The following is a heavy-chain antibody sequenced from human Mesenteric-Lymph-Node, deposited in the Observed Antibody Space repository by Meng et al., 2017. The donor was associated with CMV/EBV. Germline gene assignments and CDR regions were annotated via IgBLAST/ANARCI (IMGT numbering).Heavy chain of an antibody. CDR1: GFTFSTYW. CDR3: ARETGPFDY. J-gene: IGHJ4*02. D-gene: IGHD1-1*01. V-gene: IGHV3-74*01. CDR2: INRDGSST. Sequence: GESLKISCATSGFTFSTYWMHWVRQAPGKGLVWVSRINRDGSSTSYADSVKGRFTISRDNARDTLYLQMNSLRAEDTAVYYCARETGPFDYWGQGTLVTVSS.